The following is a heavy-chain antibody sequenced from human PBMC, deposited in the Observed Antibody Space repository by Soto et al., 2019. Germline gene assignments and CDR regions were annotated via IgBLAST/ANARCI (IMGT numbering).Heavy chain of an antibody. Sequence: GWSLRLSCAASGFTFSSYSMNWVRQAPGKGLEWVSSISSSSSYIYYADSVKGRFTISRDNAKNSLYLQMNSLRAEDTAVYYCARVPKSRGFPYFDYWGQGTLVTVSS. CDR1: GFTFSSYS. CDR2: ISSSSSYI. D-gene: IGHD2-15*01. V-gene: IGHV3-21*01. CDR3: ARVPKSRGFPYFDY. J-gene: IGHJ4*02.